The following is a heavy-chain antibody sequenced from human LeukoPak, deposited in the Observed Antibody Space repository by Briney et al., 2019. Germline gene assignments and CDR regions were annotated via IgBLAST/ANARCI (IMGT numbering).Heavy chain of an antibody. V-gene: IGHV4-4*07. CDR1: GGSISSYY. D-gene: IGHD2/OR15-2a*01. Sequence: SETLSLTCTVSGGSISSYYWSWIRHPAGKGLEWIGRIYTSGSTNYNPSLKSRVTMSVDTSKNQFSLKLGSVTAADTAVYYCARDRYFNLRYYYYYYMDVWGKGTTVTVSS. J-gene: IGHJ6*03. CDR3: ARDRYFNLRYYYYYYMDV. CDR2: IYTSGST.